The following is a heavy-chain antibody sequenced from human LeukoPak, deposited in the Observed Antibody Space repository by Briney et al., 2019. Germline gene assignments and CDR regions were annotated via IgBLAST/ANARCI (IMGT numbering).Heavy chain of an antibody. V-gene: IGHV3-21*01. J-gene: IGHJ4*02. CDR3: AVTRGITMVRGVTYYFDY. D-gene: IGHD3-10*01. CDR2: ISSSSSYI. CDR1: GFTFSSHS. Sequence: GGSLRLSCAASGFTFSSHSMNWVRQAPGKGLEWVSSISSSSSYIYYADSVKGRFTISRDNAKNSLYLQMNSLRAEDTAVYYCAVTRGITMVRGVTYYFDYWGQGTLVTVSS.